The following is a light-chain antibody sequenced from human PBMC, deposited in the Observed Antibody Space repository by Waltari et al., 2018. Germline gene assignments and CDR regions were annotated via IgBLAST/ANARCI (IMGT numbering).Light chain of an antibody. CDR2: DAS. CDR3: LQHSDWPRFT. J-gene: IGKJ3*01. V-gene: IGKV3-11*01. CDR1: QNVRRY. Sequence: DIVLSQSPATLSLSPGERSILSCRASQNVRRYLAGYQQKPGQAPRLLIYDASNRATGIPVRFSGSGSGTDFTLTISSLGPEDFAVYYCLQHSDWPRFTFGPGTKVDIK.